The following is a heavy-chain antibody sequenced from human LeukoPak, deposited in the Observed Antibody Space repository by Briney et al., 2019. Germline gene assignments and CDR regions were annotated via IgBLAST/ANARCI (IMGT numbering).Heavy chain of an antibody. CDR3: ASLLTPYHGSGGGGVDV. Sequence: TGGSLRLSCSASGFTFSTFPMHWVRQAPGKGLEYFSAISRNGDTTYYADSVKGRFTISRDNSKNTLYLQMNSLRAEDTAVYSCASLLTPYHGSGGGGVDVWGQGTTVTVSS. J-gene: IGHJ6*02. CDR1: GFTFSTFP. D-gene: IGHD3-10*01. V-gene: IGHV3-64*04. CDR2: ISRNGDTT.